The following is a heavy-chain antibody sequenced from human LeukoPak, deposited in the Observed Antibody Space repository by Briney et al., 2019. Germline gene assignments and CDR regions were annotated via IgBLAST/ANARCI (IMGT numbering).Heavy chain of an antibody. Sequence: SETLSLTCSVSGGSIRDYYWNWIRQPAGKGLEWIGRSYASGTTSFNPSLKSRVTMSLDTSKNQFSLKLTSVTAADAAVYYCARGSENGILLDVWGQGTLVTVSS. V-gene: IGHV4-4*07. CDR3: ARGSENGILLDV. J-gene: IGHJ3*01. D-gene: IGHD2-8*01. CDR2: SYASGTT. CDR1: GGSIRDYY.